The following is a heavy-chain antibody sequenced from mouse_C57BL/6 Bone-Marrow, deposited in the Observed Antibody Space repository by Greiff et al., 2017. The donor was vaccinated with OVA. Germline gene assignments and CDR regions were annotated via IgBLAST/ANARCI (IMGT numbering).Heavy chain of an antibody. CDR3: TRLLDAMDY. CDR1: GFTFSSYA. Sequence: DVNLQEPGEGLLKPGGSLKLSCAASGFTFSSYAMSWVRQTPEKRLEWVAYISSGVDYIYNADTVKGRFTISRDNARNTLYLQMSSLKSEDTAMYYCTRLLDAMDYWGQGTSVTVSS. J-gene: IGHJ4*01. CDR2: ISSGVDYI. V-gene: IGHV5-9-1*02. D-gene: IGHD2-1*01.